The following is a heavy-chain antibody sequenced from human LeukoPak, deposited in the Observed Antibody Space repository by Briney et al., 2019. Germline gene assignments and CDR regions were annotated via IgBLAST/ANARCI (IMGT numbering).Heavy chain of an antibody. CDR1: GGTFSSYA. D-gene: IGHD2-2*01. Sequence: ASVKVSCKASGGTFSSYAISWVRQAPGQGLEWMGGIIPIFGTANYAQKFQGRVTITADESTSTAYMELSSLRSEDTVVYYCASDQPLLGYCSSTSCRGAFDIWGQGTMVTVSS. CDR3: ASDQPLLGYCSSTSCRGAFDI. J-gene: IGHJ3*02. CDR2: IIPIFGTA. V-gene: IGHV1-69*13.